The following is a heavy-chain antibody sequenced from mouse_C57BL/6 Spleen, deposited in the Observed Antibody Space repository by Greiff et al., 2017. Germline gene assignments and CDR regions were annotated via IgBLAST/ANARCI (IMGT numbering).Heavy chain of an antibody. CDR2: IDPSDSYT. V-gene: IGHV1-59*01. CDR3: AREYYGSSYGDAMDY. CDR1: GYTFTSSW. J-gene: IGHJ4*01. D-gene: IGHD1-1*01. Sequence: VQLQQSGAELVRPGTSVKLSCKASGYTFTSSWMHWVKQRPGQGLEWIGVIDPSDSYTNYNQKFKGKATLTVDTSSSTAYMQLSSLTSEDSAVYYCAREYYGSSYGDAMDYWGQGTSVTVSS.